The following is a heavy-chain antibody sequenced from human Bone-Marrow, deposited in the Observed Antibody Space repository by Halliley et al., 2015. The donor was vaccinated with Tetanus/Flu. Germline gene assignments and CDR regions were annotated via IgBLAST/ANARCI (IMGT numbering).Heavy chain of an antibody. V-gene: IGHV3-23*01. Sequence: SLRLSCAASGFTFSNFAMNWVRQAPGKGLEWVSAIDSSGGTTYYADSVKGRFSISRDNDKRTLYLQMNSLRAEDTAIYFCAKVRLGIYSGYEPVDHWGQGTQVTVSA. CDR2: IDSSGGTT. J-gene: IGHJ4*02. CDR3: AKVRLGIYSGYEPVDH. CDR1: GFTFSNFA. D-gene: IGHD5-12*01.